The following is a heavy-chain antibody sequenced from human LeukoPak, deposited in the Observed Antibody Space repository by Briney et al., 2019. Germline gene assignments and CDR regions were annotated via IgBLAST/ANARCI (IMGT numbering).Heavy chain of an antibody. CDR1: GGSISSYY. CDR2: IFYNGIT. CDR3: ARWDSSYYAFDI. Sequence: SETLSLTCTVSGGSISSYYWNWMRQSSGEGLEWIGYIFYNGITNYNPSFKSRVTISVDTPKNQFSLKLTSVTAADTAVYFCARWDSSYYAFDIWGQGTMVTVSS. D-gene: IGHD6-13*01. V-gene: IGHV4-59*08. J-gene: IGHJ3*02.